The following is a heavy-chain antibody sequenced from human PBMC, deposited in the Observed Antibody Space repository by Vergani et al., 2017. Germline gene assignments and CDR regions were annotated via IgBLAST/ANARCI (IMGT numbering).Heavy chain of an antibody. Sequence: QVQLVESGGGLVKPGGSLRLSCAASGFTFSDYYMSWIRQAPGKGLEWVSYISSSSSYTNYADSVKGRFTISRDNAKNSLYLQMNSLRAEDTAVYYCARAAGAVRYFDWFKKPSNWFDPWGQGTLVTVSS. J-gene: IGHJ5*02. CDR3: ARAAGAVRYFDWFKKPSNWFDP. D-gene: IGHD3-9*01. CDR1: GFTFSDYY. V-gene: IGHV3-11*05. CDR2: ISSSSSYT.